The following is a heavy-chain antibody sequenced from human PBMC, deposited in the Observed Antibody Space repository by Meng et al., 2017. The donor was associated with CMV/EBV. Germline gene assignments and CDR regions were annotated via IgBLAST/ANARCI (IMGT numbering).Heavy chain of an antibody. CDR1: GYTFTSYY. Sequence: QVQRVQAGAEVKKPGASVKVPCKASGYTFTSYYMHWVRQAPGQGLEWMGIINPSGGSTSYAQKFQGRVTMTRDTSTSTVYMELSSLRSEDTAVYYCAREEGIAARSDWFDPWGQGTLVTVSS. CDR3: AREEGIAARSDWFDP. CDR2: INPSGGST. V-gene: IGHV1-46*01. J-gene: IGHJ5*02. D-gene: IGHD6-6*01.